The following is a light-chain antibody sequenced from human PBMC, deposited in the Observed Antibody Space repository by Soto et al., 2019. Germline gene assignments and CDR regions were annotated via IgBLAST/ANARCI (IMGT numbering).Light chain of an antibody. CDR2: AAS. CDR1: QGIRNY. Sequence: DIQMTQYQSSLSASVRDRVTITCRASQGIRNYLAWYQQKPGKVPKLLIYAASTLQSGDPSRFSGSGSGTDFNLTISSLQPEDVATYYCQKYDSAPWTFGQGTKVEIK. V-gene: IGKV1-27*01. CDR3: QKYDSAPWT. J-gene: IGKJ1*01.